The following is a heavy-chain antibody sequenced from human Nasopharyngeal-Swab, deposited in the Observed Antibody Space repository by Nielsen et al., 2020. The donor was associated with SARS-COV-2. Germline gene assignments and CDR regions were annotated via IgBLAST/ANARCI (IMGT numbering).Heavy chain of an antibody. J-gene: IGHJ6*02. V-gene: IGHV3-21*01. CDR2: ISSSSSYI. CDR3: ARDSNGMDV. Sequence: VRQAPGKGPEWVSSISSSSSYIYYADSVKGRFTISRDNAKNSLYLQMNSLRAEDTAVYYCARDSNGMDVWGQGTTVTVSS. D-gene: IGHD2/OR15-2a*01.